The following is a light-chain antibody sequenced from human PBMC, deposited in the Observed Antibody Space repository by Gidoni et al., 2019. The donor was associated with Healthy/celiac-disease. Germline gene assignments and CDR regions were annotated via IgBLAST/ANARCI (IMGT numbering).Light chain of an antibody. V-gene: IGLV2-14*03. J-gene: IGLJ2*01. CDR1: SSDVGGYNY. CDR3: SSYTSSSTHVI. CDR2: DVS. Sequence: QSALTQPASVSGSPGQSITISCTGTSSDVGGYNYVSWYQQHPGKAPKLMIYDVSNRPSGVSNRFSGSKSGNTASLTISGLQAEDEADYSCSSYTSSSTHVIFGGGTQLTV.